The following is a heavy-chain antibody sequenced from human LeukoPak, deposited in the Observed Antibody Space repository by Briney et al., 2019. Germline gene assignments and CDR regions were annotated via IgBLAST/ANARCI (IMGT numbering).Heavy chain of an antibody. D-gene: IGHD4-17*01. J-gene: IGHJ4*02. CDR2: INHSGST. Sequence: KPSETLSLTCAGYGGSFSGYSWSWIRQPPGKGLEWIGEINHSGSTYYNPSLKSRVTISVDMSKNQFSLKLTSVTAADTAVYYCARAHYRDYGGSDYWGQGTLVTVSS. CDR3: ARAHYRDYGGSDY. V-gene: IGHV4-34*01. CDR1: GGSFSGYS.